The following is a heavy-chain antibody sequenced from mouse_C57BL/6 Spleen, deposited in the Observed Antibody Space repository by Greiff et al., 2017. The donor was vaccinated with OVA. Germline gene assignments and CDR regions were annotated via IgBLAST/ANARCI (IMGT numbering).Heavy chain of an antibody. CDR2: IWSGGST. CDR3: ARNSLSHYYGRAMDY. V-gene: IGHV2-2*01. J-gene: IGHJ4*01. Sequence: VKLQESGPGLVQPSQSLSITCTVSGFSLTSYGVHWVRQSPGKGLEWLGVIWSGGSTDYNAAFISRLSISKDNSKSQVFFKMNSLQADDTAIYYCARNSLSHYYGRAMDYWGQGTSVTVSS. D-gene: IGHD1-1*01. CDR1: GFSLTSYG.